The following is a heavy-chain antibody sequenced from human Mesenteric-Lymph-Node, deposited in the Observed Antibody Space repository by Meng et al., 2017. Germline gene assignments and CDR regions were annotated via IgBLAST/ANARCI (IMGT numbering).Heavy chain of an antibody. CDR2: ISSNSYYI. Sequence: GESLKISCAASGFTFSTYSMNWVRPAPGKGLEWVSYISSNSYYIYYADSVKGRVTVSRDNAKTSVHLQMTSLRVEDTAIYYCARGDTAMLDYWGQGTLVTVSS. CDR1: GFTFSTYS. J-gene: IGHJ4*02. V-gene: IGHV3-21*01. CDR3: ARGDTAMLDY. D-gene: IGHD5-18*01.